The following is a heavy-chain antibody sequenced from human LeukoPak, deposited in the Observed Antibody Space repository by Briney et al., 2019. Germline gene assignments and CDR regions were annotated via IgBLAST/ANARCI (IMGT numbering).Heavy chain of an antibody. D-gene: IGHD7-27*01. CDR2: MNPNSGNT. CDR1: GYTFTSYD. CDR3: ARRTGDPTYFDY. V-gene: IGHV1-8*03. J-gene: IGHJ4*02. Sequence: ASVKVSCKASGYTFTSYDINWVRQATGQGLEWMGWMNPNSGNTGYAQKFQGRVTITRGTSISTAYMELSSLRSEDTAVYYCARRTGDPTYFDYWGQGTLVTVSS.